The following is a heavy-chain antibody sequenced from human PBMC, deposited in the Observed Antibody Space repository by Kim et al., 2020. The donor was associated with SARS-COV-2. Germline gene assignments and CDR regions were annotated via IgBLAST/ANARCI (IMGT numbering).Heavy chain of an antibody. Sequence: GGSLRLSCAASGITIGSHWMPWVRQAPGKGLEWVARIKQDGSGKHYVDSVKGRFTIFRDNAKKSMYMEMNSLRVEDTAMYYCARGRVGCADWSQASLVTVSA. CDR3: ARGRVGCAD. D-gene: IGHD2-15*01. J-gene: IGHJ4*02. CDR1: GITIGSHW. V-gene: IGHV3-7*01. CDR2: IKQDGSGK.